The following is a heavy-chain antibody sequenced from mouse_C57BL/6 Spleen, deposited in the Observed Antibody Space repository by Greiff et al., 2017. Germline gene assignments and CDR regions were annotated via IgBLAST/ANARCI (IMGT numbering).Heavy chain of an antibody. J-gene: IGHJ2*01. D-gene: IGHD1-1*01. Sequence: VKLMESGPGILQSSPTLSLSCSFSGFSLSTSGMGVSWIRQPSGKGLAWLAHIYWDDDKRYNPSLKSRLTISKDTSRNQVFLKITSVDTADTATYYCARRADGSSYDLDYWGQGTTLTVSS. CDR1: GFSLSTSGMG. CDR2: IYWDDDK. V-gene: IGHV8-12*01. CDR3: ARRADGSSYDLDY.